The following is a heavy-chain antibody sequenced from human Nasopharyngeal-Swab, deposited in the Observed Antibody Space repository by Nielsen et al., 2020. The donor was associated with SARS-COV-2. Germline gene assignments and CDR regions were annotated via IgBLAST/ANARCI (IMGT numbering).Heavy chain of an antibody. CDR3: ARVTGYYYYYMDV. CDR2: INHSGST. V-gene: IGHV4-34*01. D-gene: IGHD3-9*01. Sequence: WIRQPPGKGLEWIGEINHSGSTNYNPSLKSRVTISVDTSKNQFSLKLSSVTAADTAAYYCARVTGYYYYYMDVWGKGTMVTVSS. J-gene: IGHJ6*03.